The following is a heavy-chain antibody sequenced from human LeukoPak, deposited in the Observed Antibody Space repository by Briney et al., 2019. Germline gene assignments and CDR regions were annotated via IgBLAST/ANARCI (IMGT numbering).Heavy chain of an antibody. Sequence: SETLSLTCTVSGVSVRNHYWSWVRQPPGRGLEWFGYLYYSGSTVYNPSLKSRLTVSVDRSKNQFSLKLSSVTAADTAVYYCAREKRGFWSGYYIHYGMDVWGQGTTVTVSS. V-gene: IGHV4-59*02. CDR1: GVSVRNHY. J-gene: IGHJ6*02. CDR2: LYYSGST. D-gene: IGHD3-3*01. CDR3: AREKRGFWSGYYIHYGMDV.